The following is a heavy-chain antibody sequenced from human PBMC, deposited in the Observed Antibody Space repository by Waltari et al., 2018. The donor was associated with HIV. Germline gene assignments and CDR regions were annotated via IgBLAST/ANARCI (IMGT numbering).Heavy chain of an antibody. V-gene: IGHV3-7*01. Sequence: EVQVVESGGALVQPGGCVRLACAASGVHFVDYWMTWVRQAPGKGLEWVASIKRDGSDKSYVDSVKGRFSVSRDNAKSSLYLQMSSLRVEDTALYFCARGRGYYFGSPYYFDSWGQGTLVTVSS. CDR1: GVHFVDYW. J-gene: IGHJ4*02. CDR2: IKRDGSDK. D-gene: IGHD3-10*01. CDR3: ARGRGYYFGSPYYFDS.